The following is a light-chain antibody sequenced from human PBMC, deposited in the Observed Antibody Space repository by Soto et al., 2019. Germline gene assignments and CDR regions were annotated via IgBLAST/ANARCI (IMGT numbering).Light chain of an antibody. CDR1: QTLSNN. J-gene: IGKJ2*01. CDR3: QQYNSGYT. V-gene: IGKV3D-15*01. CDR2: GAS. Sequence: EKVMTQFPASLAVSPGERATLSCRASQTLSNNLAWYQQKPGQAPRLLIYGASTRATGIPARFSGSGSGTEFTLTISGLQSEDFAVYYCQQYNSGYTFGQGTKLEIK.